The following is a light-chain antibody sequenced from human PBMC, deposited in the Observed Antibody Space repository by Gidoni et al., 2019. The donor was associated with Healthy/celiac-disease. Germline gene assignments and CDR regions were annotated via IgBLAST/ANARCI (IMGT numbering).Light chain of an antibody. CDR2: AAS. J-gene: IGKJ3*01. V-gene: IGKV1-39*01. CDR3: QQSYSTPFG. Sequence: DIQMTQSPSSLSASVGDRVTITCRASQSNSSYLNGYQQKPGKAPKLLLYAASSLQSGVPSRFRGSGSGTDFTILISSLQPEDFATYYCQQSYSTPFGFGPGTKVDIK. CDR1: QSNSSY.